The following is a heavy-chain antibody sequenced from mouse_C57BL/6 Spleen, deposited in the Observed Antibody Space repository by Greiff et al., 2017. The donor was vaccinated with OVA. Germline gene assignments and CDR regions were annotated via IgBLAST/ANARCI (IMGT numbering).Heavy chain of an antibody. CDR1: GFTFSDYY. J-gene: IGHJ4*01. V-gene: IGHV5-12*01. Sequence: EVHLVESGGGLVQPGGSLKLSCAASGFTFSDYYMYWVRQTPEKRLELVAYISNGGGSTYYPDTVKGRFTISRDNAKNTLYLQRSRLKSEDTAMYYCARHGNYEGYYAMDYWGQGTSVTVSS. CDR3: ARHGNYEGYYAMDY. CDR2: ISNGGGST. D-gene: IGHD2-1*01.